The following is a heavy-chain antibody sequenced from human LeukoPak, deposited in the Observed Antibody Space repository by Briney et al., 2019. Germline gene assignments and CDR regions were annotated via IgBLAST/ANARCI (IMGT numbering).Heavy chain of an antibody. J-gene: IGHJ4*02. Sequence: KPSETLSLTCAVYGGSFSVYYWSWIRQPPGKGLEWIGEINHSGSTNYNPSLKSRVTISVDTSNNQFSLKLSSVTAADTAVYYCARGRVVPTRFFDYWGQGTLVTVSS. CDR3: ARGRVVPTRFFDY. CDR1: GGSFSVYY. CDR2: INHSGST. V-gene: IGHV4-34*01. D-gene: IGHD3-22*01.